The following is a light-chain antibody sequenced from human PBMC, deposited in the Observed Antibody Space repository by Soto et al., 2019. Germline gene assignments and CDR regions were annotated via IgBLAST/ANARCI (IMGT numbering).Light chain of an antibody. Sequence: EIVMTESPATLSVCPGERATLSCRASQGVSSNLAWYQQKPGQAPRPPIYGASPWASGIPVRFSGTGSATEFTLTISSLQSEDFAVYYCQQYNNWPPLTFGGGTKVEIK. CDR1: QGVSSN. V-gene: IGKV3-15*01. J-gene: IGKJ4*01. CDR3: QQYNNWPPLT. CDR2: GAS.